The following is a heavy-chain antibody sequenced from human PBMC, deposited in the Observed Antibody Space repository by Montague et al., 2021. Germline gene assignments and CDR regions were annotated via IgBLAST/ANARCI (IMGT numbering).Heavy chain of an antibody. Sequence: SKTLSLTCGVYGGSLSEYYWTWIRQSPEKGLEWIGEVRHIGSTNYNPSIKSRVTMSVDKSKNQFSLKLRSVTAADTAVYYCASDRGPFDYWGQGTVVTVSS. CDR3: ASDRGPFDY. V-gene: IGHV4-34*01. CDR2: VRHIGST. D-gene: IGHD3-10*01. J-gene: IGHJ4*02. CDR1: GGSLSEYY.